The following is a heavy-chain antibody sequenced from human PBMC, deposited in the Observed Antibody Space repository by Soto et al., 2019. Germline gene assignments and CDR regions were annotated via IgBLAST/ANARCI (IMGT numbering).Heavy chain of an antibody. D-gene: IGHD2-15*01. V-gene: IGHV4-61*01. CDR3: ARWRMTPSSARFDY. J-gene: IGHJ4*02. Sequence: PSETLSLTCTVSGGSVSSGSYYWSWIRQPPGKGLEWIGYIYYSGSTNYNPSLKSRVTISVDTSKNQFSLKLSSVTAADTAVYYCARWRMTPSSARFDYWGQGTLVTVSS. CDR1: GGSVSSGSYY. CDR2: IYYSGST.